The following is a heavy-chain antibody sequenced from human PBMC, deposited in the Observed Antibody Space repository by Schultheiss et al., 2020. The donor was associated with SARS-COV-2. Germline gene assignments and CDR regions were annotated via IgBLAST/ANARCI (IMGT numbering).Heavy chain of an antibody. J-gene: IGHJ6*03. V-gene: IGHV4-34*01. Sequence: GSLRLSCAVYGGSFSGYYWSWIRQPPGKGLEWIGEINHSGSTNYNPSLKSRVTISVDTSKNQFSLKLSSVTAADTAVYYCARLQNNLRHYYYMDVWGKGSTVTVSS. CDR1: GGSFSGYY. CDR3: ARLQNNLRHYYYMDV. D-gene: IGHD1-14*01. CDR2: INHSGST.